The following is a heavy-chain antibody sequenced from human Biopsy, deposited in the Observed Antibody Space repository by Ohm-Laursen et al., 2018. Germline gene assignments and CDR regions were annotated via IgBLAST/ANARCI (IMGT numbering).Heavy chain of an antibody. Sequence: SDTLSLTCRVSGTSIITYSWSWIRQPAGKGLEWIGRIYVSGSTNYNPSLKSRVTMSVDTSKKQLSLKVRSVTAVDTAVYYCARGEYSSSIFDHWGQGTLVTVSS. CDR1: GTSIITYS. CDR3: ARGEYSSSIFDH. CDR2: IYVSGST. J-gene: IGHJ4*02. D-gene: IGHD6-6*01. V-gene: IGHV4-4*07.